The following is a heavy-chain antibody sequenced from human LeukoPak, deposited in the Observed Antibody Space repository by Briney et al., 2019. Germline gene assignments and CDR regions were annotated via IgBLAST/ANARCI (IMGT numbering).Heavy chain of an antibody. CDR1: GFTFSSYA. J-gene: IGHJ4*02. CDR3: AKEYYDFWSGYYSGSYYFDY. Sequence: GGSLRLSCAASGFTFSSYAMSWVRQAPGKGLERVSAISGSGGSTYYADSVKGRFTISRDNSKNTLYLQMNSLRAEDTAVYYCAKEYYDFWSGYYSGSYYFDYWGQGTLVTVSS. V-gene: IGHV3-23*01. D-gene: IGHD3-3*01. CDR2: ISGSGGST.